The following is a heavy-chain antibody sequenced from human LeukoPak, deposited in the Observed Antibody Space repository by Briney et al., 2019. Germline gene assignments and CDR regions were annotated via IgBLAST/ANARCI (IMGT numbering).Heavy chain of an antibody. J-gene: IGHJ3*02. D-gene: IGHD6-19*01. CDR3: AKPSGWYEAFDI. CDR1: GFTFSSYA. CDR2: ISYDGSNK. V-gene: IGHV3-30*04. Sequence: GGSLRLSCAASGFTFSSYAMHWVRQAPGKGLEWVAVISYDGSNKYYADSVKGRFTISRDNSKNTLYLQMNSLRAEDTAVYYCAKPSGWYEAFDIWGQGTMVTVSS.